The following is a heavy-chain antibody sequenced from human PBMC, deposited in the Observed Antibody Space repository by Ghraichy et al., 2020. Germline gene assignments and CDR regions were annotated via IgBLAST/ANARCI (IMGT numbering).Heavy chain of an antibody. J-gene: IGHJ3*01. CDR1: GFTFSSYW. V-gene: IGHV3-74*01. CDR2: LNTDGSNM. D-gene: IGHD1-26*01. Sequence: GGSLRLSCAASGFTFSSYWMHWVRQGPGMGLVWVSRLNTDGSNMHYADSVEGRFTISRDNAQNTVYLQMNSLRAEDTAVYFCARGRLGADRSTFNLWGQWTMVTVSS. CDR3: ARGRLGADRSTFNL.